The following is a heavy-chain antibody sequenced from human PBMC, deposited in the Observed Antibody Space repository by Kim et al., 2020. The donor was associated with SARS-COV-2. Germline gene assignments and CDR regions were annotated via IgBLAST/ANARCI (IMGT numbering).Heavy chain of an antibody. V-gene: IGHV3-73*01. CDR2: IRSKANGYAT. J-gene: IGHJ3*02. Sequence: GGSLRLSCAASGFTFSGSAIHWVRQASGKGLEWVGRIRSKANGYATAYSESVRGRFTISRDDSRNTAYLQMNSLKIEDTAVYYCTRVSGTTLAFWDAFD. D-gene: IGHD1-1*01. CDR1: GFTFSGSA. CDR3: TRVSGTTLAFWDAFD.